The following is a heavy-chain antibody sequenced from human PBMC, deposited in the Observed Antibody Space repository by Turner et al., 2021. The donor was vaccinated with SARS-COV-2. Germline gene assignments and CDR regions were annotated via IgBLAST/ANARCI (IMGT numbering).Heavy chain of an antibody. Sequence: QVQLVGAGGGGVQPGWSLRLSCVASGFTFSTCGMYWVRQAPGKGVEWVAVISYDGSNKYYADSVKGRITSSRNNSKNTKNLQMNRLRAEDTAVYYWEREEYDDSSGSLDYWGQGTLVTVSS. V-gene: IGHV3-30-3*01. J-gene: IGHJ4*02. CDR2: ISYDGSNK. D-gene: IGHD3-22*01. CDR3: EREEYDDSSGSLDY. CDR1: GFTFSTCG.